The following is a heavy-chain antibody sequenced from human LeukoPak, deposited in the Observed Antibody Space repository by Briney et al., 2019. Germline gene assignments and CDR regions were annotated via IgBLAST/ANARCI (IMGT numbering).Heavy chain of an antibody. D-gene: IGHD6-6*01. J-gene: IGHJ4*02. Sequence: SETPSLTCAVSGGSISSGGYSWSWIRQPPGKGLEWIGYIYHSGSTNYNPSLKSRVTISVDTSKNQFSLKLSSVTAADTAVYYCARGGIAARRALLPGSAYKDWGQGTLVTVSS. CDR1: GGSISSGGYS. V-gene: IGHV4-30-2*01. CDR2: IYHSGST. CDR3: ARGGIAARRALLPGSAYKD.